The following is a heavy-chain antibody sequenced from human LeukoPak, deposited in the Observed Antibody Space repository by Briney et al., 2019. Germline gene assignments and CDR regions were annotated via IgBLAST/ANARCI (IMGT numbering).Heavy chain of an antibody. D-gene: IGHD3-10*01. CDR1: GGSFSGDY. CDR3: ARRGGYYYGSGSYRTWFDP. J-gene: IGHJ5*02. CDR2: INHSGST. V-gene: IGHV4-34*01. Sequence: SETLSLTCAVYGGSFSGDYWSWIRQPPGKGLEWIGEINHSGSTNYNPSLKSRVTISVDTSKNQFSLKLSSVTAADTAVYYCARRGGYYYGSGSYRTWFDPWGQGTLVTVSS.